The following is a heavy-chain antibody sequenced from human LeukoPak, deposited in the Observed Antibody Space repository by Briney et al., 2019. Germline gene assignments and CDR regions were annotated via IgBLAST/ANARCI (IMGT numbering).Heavy chain of an antibody. CDR3: ARRGMTYGSGSYDY. D-gene: IGHD3-10*01. CDR2: ISAYNGNT. Sequence: ASVKVSCKASGYTFTSYGISWVRQAPGQGLEWMGWISAYNGNTNYAQRLQGRVTMTTDTSTSTAYMELRSLRSDDTAVYYCARRGMTYGSGSYDYWGQGTLVTVSS. CDR1: GYTFTSYG. V-gene: IGHV1-18*01. J-gene: IGHJ4*02.